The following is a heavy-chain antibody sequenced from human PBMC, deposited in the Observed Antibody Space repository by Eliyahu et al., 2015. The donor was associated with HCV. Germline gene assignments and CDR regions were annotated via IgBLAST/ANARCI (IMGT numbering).Heavy chain of an antibody. Sequence: QVQLQESGPGLVKPSETLSLTCTVSGGSIXXYYWGWIRQPPGKGLEWIGYIHYSGSTNYNPSLKSRVTISLDTSKNQFSLNLTSVTAADTAVYYCASGGGGIAVAGTGGWFDPWGQGTLVTVYS. CDR3: ASGGGGIAVAGTGGWFDP. CDR2: IHYSGST. CDR1: GGSIXXYY. D-gene: IGHD6-19*01. J-gene: IGHJ5*02. V-gene: IGHV4-59*01.